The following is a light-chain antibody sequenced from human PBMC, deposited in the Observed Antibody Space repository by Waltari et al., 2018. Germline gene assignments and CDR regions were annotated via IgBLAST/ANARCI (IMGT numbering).Light chain of an antibody. CDR3: QQYNNWPPGDT. Sequence: ETVMTQSPASLSVSPGERAPLPCRARQTIRTNLAWYQHKPGQAPRLLIHGASTRAPGIPARFSGSGSGTEFTLTISSLQSEDSAVYYCQQYNNWPPGDTFGQGTRLEVK. V-gene: IGKV3-15*01. J-gene: IGKJ2*01. CDR1: QTIRTN. CDR2: GAS.